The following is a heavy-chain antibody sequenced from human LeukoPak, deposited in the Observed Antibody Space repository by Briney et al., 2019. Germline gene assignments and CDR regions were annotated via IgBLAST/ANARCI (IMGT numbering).Heavy chain of an antibody. CDR1: GFTFRTSG. CDR3: AKDGGTHFDH. D-gene: IGHD1-26*01. J-gene: IGHJ4*02. V-gene: IGHV3-48*01. CDR2: ISSSGTTI. Sequence: GGSLTLSCAASGFTFRTSGMNWFRQAPGKGLEWVSYISSSGTTISYAQSVKGRFTITRDNAQNSLALHMNTLGADDTAVYYWAKDGGTHFDHWGQGTLVTVSS.